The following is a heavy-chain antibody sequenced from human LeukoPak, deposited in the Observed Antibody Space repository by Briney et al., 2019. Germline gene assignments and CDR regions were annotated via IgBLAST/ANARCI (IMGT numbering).Heavy chain of an antibody. J-gene: IGHJ3*02. V-gene: IGHV3-7*05. CDR3: ARDVEGGTFDI. D-gene: IGHD3-16*01. Sequence: PGGSLRLSCAASGFTFSRFWMSWARQAPGRGLEWVANIDQSGGRNNYVDSVKGRFTISRDNAKNSLFLEMSSLRADDTAVYFCARDVEGGTFDIWGQGTTLAVSS. CDR2: IDQSGGRN. CDR1: GFTFSRFW.